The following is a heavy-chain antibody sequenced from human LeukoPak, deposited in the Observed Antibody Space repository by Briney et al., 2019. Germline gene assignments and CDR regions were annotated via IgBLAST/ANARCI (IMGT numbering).Heavy chain of an antibody. CDR3: AKFDLVVVVAAENPWYHYYFDY. Sequence: PGGSLRLSCAASGFTFSSYAMSWVRQAPGKGLEWVSAISGSGGSTYYADSVKGRFTISRDNSKNTLYLQMNSLRAEDTAVYYCAKFDLVVVVAAENPWYHYYFDYWGQGTLVTVSS. CDR2: ISGSGGST. CDR1: GFTFSSYA. J-gene: IGHJ4*02. V-gene: IGHV3-23*01. D-gene: IGHD2-15*01.